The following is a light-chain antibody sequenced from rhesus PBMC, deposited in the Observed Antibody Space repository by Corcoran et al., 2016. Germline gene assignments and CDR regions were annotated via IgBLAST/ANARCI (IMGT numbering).Light chain of an antibody. V-gene: IGKV3-40*03. CDR1: ESVGSY. Sequence: EIVMTQSPATLSLSPGETATLSCRARESVGSYLAWYQQNPGQAPKVLVHSTSFRATGPPDRLIGSGSRTEFTLTISSLEPEDVGVYYCQQYNDLLWTFGHGTKVEIK. CDR3: QQYNDLLWT. J-gene: IGKJ1*01. CDR2: STS.